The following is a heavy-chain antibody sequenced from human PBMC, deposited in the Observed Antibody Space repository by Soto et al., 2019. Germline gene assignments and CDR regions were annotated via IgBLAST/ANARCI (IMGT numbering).Heavy chain of an antibody. V-gene: IGHV3-64*01. D-gene: IGHD2-21*02. CDR2: ISSNGGST. Sequence: GGSLRLSCAASGFTFSSYAMHWVRQAPGKGLEYVSAISSNGGSTYYANSVKGRFTISRDNSKNTLYLQMGSLRAEDMAVYYCARDTGFPGLYYFDYWGQGTLVTVSS. J-gene: IGHJ4*02. CDR3: ARDTGFPGLYYFDY. CDR1: GFTFSSYA.